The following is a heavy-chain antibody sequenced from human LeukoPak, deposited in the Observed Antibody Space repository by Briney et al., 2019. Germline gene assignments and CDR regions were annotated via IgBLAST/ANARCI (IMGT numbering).Heavy chain of an antibody. V-gene: IGHV1-69*06. CDR3: ASDGQLVGTRRYYYYYMDV. CDR1: GFTFSSYA. CDR2: IIPIFGTA. J-gene: IGHJ6*03. D-gene: IGHD6-13*01. Sequence: GGSLRLSCAASGFTFSSYAISWVRQAPGQGLEWMGGIIPIFGTANYAQKFQGRVTITADKSTSTAYMELSSLRSEDTAVYYCASDGQLVGTRRYYYYYMDVWGKGTTVTISS.